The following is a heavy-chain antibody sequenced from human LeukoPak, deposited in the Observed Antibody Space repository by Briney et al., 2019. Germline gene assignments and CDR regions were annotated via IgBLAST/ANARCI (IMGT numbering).Heavy chain of an antibody. Sequence: TGESLRLSCAASGFTVSSNYMTWVRQAPGQGLEWVSVIYFGGTTYYAASFKSRFTISRDKSKNTVYLQMNSLRVEVTAVYYCGRGFGVYVYWGQGTVVTVSS. CDR1: GFTVSSNY. V-gene: IGHV3-53*01. CDR3: GRGFGVYVY. D-gene: IGHD5/OR15-5a*01. J-gene: IGHJ4*02. CDR2: IYFGGTT.